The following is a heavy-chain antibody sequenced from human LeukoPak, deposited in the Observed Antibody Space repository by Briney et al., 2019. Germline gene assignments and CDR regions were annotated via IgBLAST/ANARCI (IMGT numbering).Heavy chain of an antibody. CDR1: GFTFGSYS. CDR2: ISGSGGST. V-gene: IGHV3-23*01. J-gene: IGHJ3*02. CDR3: AKDLVRLRAFDI. Sequence: GGSLRLSCAASGFTFGSYSMTWVRQAPGKGLEWVSAISGSGGSTYYADSVKGRFTISRDNSKNTLYLQMNSLRAEDTAVYYCAKDLVRLRAFDIWGQGTMVTVSS.